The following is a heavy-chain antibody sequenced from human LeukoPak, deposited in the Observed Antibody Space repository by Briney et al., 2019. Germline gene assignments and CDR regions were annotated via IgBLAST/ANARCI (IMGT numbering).Heavy chain of an antibody. CDR2: IKSKTDGGTT. CDR1: GFTFSNAW. CDR3: TTDAKDILTGYDY. V-gene: IGHV3-15*01. D-gene: IGHD3-9*01. J-gene: IGHJ4*02. Sequence: PGGSLRLSCAASGFTFSNAWMSWVRQAPGKGLEWVGRIKSKTDGGTTDYTAPVKGRFTISRDDSKNTLYLQINSVKTEDTAVYYCTTDAKDILTGYDYWGQGTLVTVSS.